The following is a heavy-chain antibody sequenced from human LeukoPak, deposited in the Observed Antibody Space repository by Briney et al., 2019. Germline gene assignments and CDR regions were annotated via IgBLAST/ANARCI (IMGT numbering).Heavy chain of an antibody. CDR3: ARFGVTGLDI. Sequence: ASVKVSCKASGYTFTGYYMHWVRQAPGQGLEWMGWINPNTGGTNNAQKFQGRVTMTRDTSISTAYMELSSLRSDDTAVYYCARFGVTGLDIWGQGTMVTVSS. V-gene: IGHV1-2*02. J-gene: IGHJ3*02. D-gene: IGHD1-20*01. CDR2: INPNTGGT. CDR1: GYTFTGYY.